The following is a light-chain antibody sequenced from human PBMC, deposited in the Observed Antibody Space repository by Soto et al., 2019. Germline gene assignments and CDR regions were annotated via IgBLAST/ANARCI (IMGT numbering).Light chain of an antibody. J-gene: IGKJ4*01. V-gene: IGKV1-27*01. CDR2: AAS. CDR1: QGIKSY. Sequence: DIQVTQYPSSLSASVGDRVTITCRASQGIKSYLAWYQQKPGEIPKLLIYAASTLESGIPPRFSGSGSGTDFTLTINNLQPEDVATYYCQRYYNAPFTFGGGTKLEIK. CDR3: QRYYNAPFT.